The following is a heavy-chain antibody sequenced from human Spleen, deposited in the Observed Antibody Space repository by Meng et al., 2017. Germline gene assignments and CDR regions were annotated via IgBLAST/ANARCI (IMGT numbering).Heavy chain of an antibody. CDR3: STSRSY. CDR2: ISGSGGSP. J-gene: IGHJ4*02. CDR1: GFAFTSYA. Sequence: GESLKISCAASGFAFTSYAMNWVRQAPGKGLEWVSAISGSGGSPYYADSVKGRFTISKDNSRNTLHLQMNSLRAEDTAVYYCSTSRSYWGQGALVTVSS. V-gene: IGHV3-23*01.